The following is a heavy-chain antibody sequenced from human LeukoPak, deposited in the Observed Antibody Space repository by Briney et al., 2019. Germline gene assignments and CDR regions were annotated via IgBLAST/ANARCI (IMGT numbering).Heavy chain of an antibody. Sequence: GGSLRLSCVVSGVKFDEHGMTWVRQAPGKGLEWVSGISWNGGSTGYAESVKGRFTISRDNAKNSLYLQMNSLRAEDTALYYCGRNFGGGDSSGPYYWGQGTLVTVSS. CDR2: ISWNGGST. CDR1: GVKFDEHG. D-gene: IGHD3-22*01. V-gene: IGHV3-20*04. J-gene: IGHJ4*02. CDR3: GRNFGGGDSSGPYY.